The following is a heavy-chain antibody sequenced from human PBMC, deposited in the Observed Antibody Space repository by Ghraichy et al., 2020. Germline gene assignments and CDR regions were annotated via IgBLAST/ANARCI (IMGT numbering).Heavy chain of an antibody. CDR1: GGSFSGYY. J-gene: IGHJ6*03. CDR3: ARGRVGARPPGYYYYMEV. D-gene: IGHD1-26*01. CDR2: INHSGST. V-gene: IGHV4-34*01. Sequence: SETLSLTCAVYGGSFSGYYWSWIRQPPGKGLEWIGEINHSGSTNYNPSLKSRVTISVDTSKNQFSLKLSSVTAADMAVYYCARGRVGARPPGYYYYMEVWGKGTTVTVSS.